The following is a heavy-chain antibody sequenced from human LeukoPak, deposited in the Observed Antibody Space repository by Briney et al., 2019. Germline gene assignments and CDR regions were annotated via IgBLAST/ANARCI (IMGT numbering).Heavy chain of an antibody. D-gene: IGHD3-22*01. Sequence: SETLSLTCAVSGVSISSGGYSWSWIRQPPGKGLEWIGYIYHSGSTYYNPSLKSRVTISVDTSKSQFSLKLSSVTAADTAVYYCARAGSSAYVLDYWGQGTLVTVSS. CDR2: IYHSGST. CDR3: ARAGSSAYVLDY. V-gene: IGHV4-30-2*01. J-gene: IGHJ4*02. CDR1: GVSISSGGYS.